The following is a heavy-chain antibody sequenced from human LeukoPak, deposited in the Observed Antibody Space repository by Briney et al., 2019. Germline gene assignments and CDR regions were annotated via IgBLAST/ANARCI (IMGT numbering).Heavy chain of an antibody. D-gene: IGHD5-12*01. V-gene: IGHV3-74*01. CDR2: IKSDGSRT. CDR3: ARDRGYTQDY. CDR1: GFTFSTYW. J-gene: IGHJ4*02. Sequence: PGGSLRLSCAASGFTFSTYWMHWVRQAPGKGLVWVSHIKSDGSRTTYADSVKGRFTISRDSAKNTLYLQMNSLRAEDTAVHYCARDRGYTQDYWGQGTLVSVSS.